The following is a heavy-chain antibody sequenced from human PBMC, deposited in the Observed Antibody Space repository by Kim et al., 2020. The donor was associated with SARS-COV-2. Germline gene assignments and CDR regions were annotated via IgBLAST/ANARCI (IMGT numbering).Heavy chain of an antibody. CDR2: ISAYNGNT. V-gene: IGHV1-18*01. Sequence: ASVKVSCKASGYTFTSYGISWVRQAPGQGLEWMGWISAYNGNTNYAQKLQGRVTMTTDTSTSTAYMELRSLRSDDTAVYYCARLPTPDYGGTELDYWGQGTLVTVSS. CDR3: ARLPTPDYGGTELDY. D-gene: IGHD4-17*01. CDR1: GYTFTSYG. J-gene: IGHJ4*02.